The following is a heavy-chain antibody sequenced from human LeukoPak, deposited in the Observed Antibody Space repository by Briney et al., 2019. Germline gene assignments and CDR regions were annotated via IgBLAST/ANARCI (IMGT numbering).Heavy chain of an antibody. D-gene: IGHD2-2*01. CDR3: ARRSGYCSSSSCYPEYSLGYYYYYMDV. V-gene: IGHV4-59*01. CDR1: GGSISSYY. CDR2: IYYSGST. Sequence: PSETLFLTYTVSGGSISSYYWSWIRQPPGKGLEWIGYIYYSGSTNYNPSLKSRVTISLDTSKNQFSLKLSSVTAADTAVYYCARRSGYCSSSSCYPEYSLGYYYYYMDVWGKGTTVTVSS. J-gene: IGHJ6*03.